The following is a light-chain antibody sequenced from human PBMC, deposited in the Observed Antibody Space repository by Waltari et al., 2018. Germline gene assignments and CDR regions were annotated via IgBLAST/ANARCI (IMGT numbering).Light chain of an antibody. CDR2: GAS. CDR3: QQYNNWPPSWT. Sequence: EIAMTQSPATLSVSPGERATLSCRASQSVSSNLAWYQQKPGQAPRLLIYGASTRATGIPARFSCSGSGTEFTLTISSLQSEDFAVYYCQQYNNWPPSWTFGQGTKVEIK. V-gene: IGKV3-15*01. J-gene: IGKJ1*01. CDR1: QSVSSN.